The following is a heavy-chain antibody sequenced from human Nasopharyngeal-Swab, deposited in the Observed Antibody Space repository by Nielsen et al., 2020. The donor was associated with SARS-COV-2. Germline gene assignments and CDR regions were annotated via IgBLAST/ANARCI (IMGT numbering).Heavy chain of an antibody. V-gene: IGHV1-69*13. CDR3: ARGGFPALVDY. J-gene: IGHJ4*02. D-gene: IGHD6-6*01. CDR1: GGTFSSYA. CDR2: IIPIFGTA. Sequence: SVKVSCKASGGTFSSYAISWVRQAPGQGLEWMGGIIPIFGTANYAQKFQGRVTLTAHESTSTAYMELSSLRSEDTAVYYCARGGFPALVDYWGQGTLVTVSS.